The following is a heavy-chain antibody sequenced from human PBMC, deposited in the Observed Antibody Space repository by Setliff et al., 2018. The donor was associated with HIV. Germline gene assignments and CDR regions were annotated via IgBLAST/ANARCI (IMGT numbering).Heavy chain of an antibody. CDR1: DASVNSNNYY. CDR2: IYYSGST. V-gene: IGHV4-39*01. CDR3: ARRKAGWGELFGNWFDP. D-gene: IGHD3-10*01. J-gene: IGHJ5*02. Sequence: SETLSLTCSVSDASVNSNNYYWVWIRQPPGKGLEWIGSIYYSGSTYYNPSLKSRLTISVDTSKNQFSLKLSSVTAADTAVYYCARRKAGWGELFGNWFDPWGQGTLVTVSS.